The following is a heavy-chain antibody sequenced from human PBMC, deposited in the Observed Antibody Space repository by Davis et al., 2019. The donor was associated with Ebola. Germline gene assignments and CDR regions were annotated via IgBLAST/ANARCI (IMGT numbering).Heavy chain of an antibody. V-gene: IGHV3-23*01. J-gene: IGHJ3*02. Sequence: GESLKIYCAASGFTFSSYAMSWVRQAPGKGLEWVSAISGSGGSTYYADSVKGRFTISRDNSKNTLYLQMNSLRAEDTAVYYCAKDWSSGWPNDAFDIWGQGTMVTVSS. CDR3: AKDWSSGWPNDAFDI. CDR2: ISGSGGST. CDR1: GFTFSSYA. D-gene: IGHD6-19*01.